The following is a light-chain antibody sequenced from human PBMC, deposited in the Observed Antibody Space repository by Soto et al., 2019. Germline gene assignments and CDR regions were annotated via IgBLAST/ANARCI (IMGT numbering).Light chain of an antibody. V-gene: IGKV1-39*01. CDR1: QSISSY. CDR3: QQSYSTPFST. Sequence: DIQMTQSPSSLSASVGDRVTITCRASQSISSYLNWYQQKPGKTPKLLIYAASSLQSGVTSRFSGSGSGTDFTLTISSLQPEDFATYYCQQSYSTPFSTFGQGTKLEIK. CDR2: AAS. J-gene: IGKJ2*01.